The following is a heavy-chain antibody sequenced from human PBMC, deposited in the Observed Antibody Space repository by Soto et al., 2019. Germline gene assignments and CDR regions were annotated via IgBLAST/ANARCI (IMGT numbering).Heavy chain of an antibody. D-gene: IGHD4-17*01. Sequence: QITLKESGPTLVKPTQTLTLTCTFSGFSLSTSGVGVGWIRQPPGKALEWLALIYWDDDKRYSPSLKSRLTITKDTSKNQVVLTLTNMDPVDTATYYCSHTPNYGDDFGGCNWFDHWGQGTLVTVS. CDR3: SHTPNYGDDFGGCNWFDH. CDR2: IYWDDDK. CDR1: GFSLSTSGVG. V-gene: IGHV2-5*02. J-gene: IGHJ5*02.